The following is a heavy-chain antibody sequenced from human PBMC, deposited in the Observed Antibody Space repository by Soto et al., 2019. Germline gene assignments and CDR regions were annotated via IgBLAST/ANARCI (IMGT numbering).Heavy chain of an antibody. D-gene: IGHD3-3*01. CDR2: INAGNGNT. V-gene: IGHV1-3*01. J-gene: IGHJ4*02. CDR1: GYTFTSYA. Sequence: QVQLVQSGAEVKKPGASVKVSCKTSGYTFTSYAMHWVRQAPGQRREWMGWINAGNGNTKYSQKFQGRVTITRDTSASTAYMELSSLRSEDTAVYYCARTSGYYFYDYWGQGTLVTVSS. CDR3: ARTSGYYFYDY.